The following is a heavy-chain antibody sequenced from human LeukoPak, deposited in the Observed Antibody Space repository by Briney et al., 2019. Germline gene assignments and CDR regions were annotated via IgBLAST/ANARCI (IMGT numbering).Heavy chain of an antibody. CDR2: INHSGST. D-gene: IGHD3-9*01. CDR1: GGSFSGYY. CDR3: ARGDLYYDILTGYYSEYYFDY. J-gene: IGHJ4*02. Sequence: PSETLSLTCAVYGGSFSGYYWSWIRQPPGKGLEWIGEINHSGSTNYNPSLKSRVTISVDTSTNQFSLKLSSVTAADTAVYYCARGDLYYDILTGYYSEYYFDYWGQGTLVTVSS. V-gene: IGHV4-34*01.